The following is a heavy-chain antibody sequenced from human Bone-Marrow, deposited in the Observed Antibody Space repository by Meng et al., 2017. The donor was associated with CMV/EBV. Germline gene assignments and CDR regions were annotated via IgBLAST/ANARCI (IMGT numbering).Heavy chain of an antibody. D-gene: IGHD4-23*01. Sequence: SETLSLTCAVYGGSFSDYYWSWIRQPPGKGLEWIGEINHSGSTNYNPPLKSRVTISIDTSKNQFSLELRSLTAADTAVYYCARGSVVTPLDYWGQGTLVTGYS. CDR3: ARGSVVTPLDY. CDR2: INHSGST. J-gene: IGHJ4*02. CDR1: GGSFSDYY. V-gene: IGHV4-34*01.